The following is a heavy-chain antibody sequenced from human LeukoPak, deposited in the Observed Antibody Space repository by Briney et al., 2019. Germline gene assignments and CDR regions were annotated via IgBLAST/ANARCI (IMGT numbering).Heavy chain of an antibody. D-gene: IGHD3-22*01. J-gene: IGHJ4*02. V-gene: IGHV4-59*08. CDR3: ARLGYYYDSSTY. Sequence: SETLSLTCTVSGGSISSYYWSWIRQPPGKGLVWIGYIYYSGSTNYNPSLKSRVTISVDTSKNQFSLKLSSVTAADTAVYYCARLGYYYDSSTYWGQGTLVTVSS. CDR1: GGSISSYY. CDR2: IYYSGST.